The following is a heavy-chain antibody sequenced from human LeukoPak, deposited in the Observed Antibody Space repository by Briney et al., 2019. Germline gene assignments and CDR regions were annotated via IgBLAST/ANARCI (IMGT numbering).Heavy chain of an antibody. CDR3: ARGRFDYYDSSGYYRPREYYYDYYYMDV. V-gene: IGHV4-59*01. CDR1: GGSISTYY. D-gene: IGHD3-22*01. J-gene: IGHJ6*03. Sequence: SETLSLTCTVSGGSISTYYWSWIRQPPGKGVEWIGYIYYSGSTNYNSSLKSRVTISVDTSKNQFSLKLSSVTAADTAVYYCARGRFDYYDSSGYYRPREYYYDYYYMDVWGKGTTVTISS. CDR2: IYYSGST.